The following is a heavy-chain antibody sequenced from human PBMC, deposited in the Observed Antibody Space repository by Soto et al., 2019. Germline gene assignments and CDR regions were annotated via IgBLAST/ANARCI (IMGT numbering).Heavy chain of an antibody. CDR2: IQSRTDGGTV. V-gene: IGHV3-15*01. CDR3: ITVEYSHRYAPAS. D-gene: IGHD5-18*01. CDR1: GLTFTSAW. J-gene: IGHJ4*02. Sequence: GGSLRLSCAASGLTFTSAWMSWVRQAPGKGLEWVGRIQSRTDGGTVNYAAPVKGRFTISRDDSENTLFLQMNSLKTEDTAVYYCITVEYSHRYAPASWGQGALVPVSS.